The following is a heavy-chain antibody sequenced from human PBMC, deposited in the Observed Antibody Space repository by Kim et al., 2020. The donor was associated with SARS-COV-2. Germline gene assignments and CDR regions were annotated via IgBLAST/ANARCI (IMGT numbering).Heavy chain of an antibody. CDR2: INPNSGGT. D-gene: IGHD1-20*01. J-gene: IGHJ4*02. V-gene: IGHV1-2*06. CDR1: GYTFTGYY. CDR3: LIITPRITVDY. Sequence: ASVKVSCKASGYTFTGYYMHWVRQAPGQGLEWMGRINPNSGGTNYAQKFQGRVTMTRDTSISTAYMELSRLRSDDTAVYYCLIITPRITVDYWGQGTLVTVSS.